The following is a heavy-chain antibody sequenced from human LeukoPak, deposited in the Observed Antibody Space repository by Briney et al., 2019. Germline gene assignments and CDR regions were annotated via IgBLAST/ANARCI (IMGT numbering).Heavy chain of an antibody. Sequence: PGGSLRLSCAASGFTFSSYAMSWVRQAPGKGLEWVSAISGSGGSTYYADSVMGRFTISRDNSKNTLYLQMNSLRAEDTAVYYCAKDYDFWSGYSYDYWGQGTLVTVSS. CDR2: ISGSGGST. J-gene: IGHJ4*02. CDR1: GFTFSSYA. D-gene: IGHD3-3*01. CDR3: AKDYDFWSGYSYDY. V-gene: IGHV3-23*01.